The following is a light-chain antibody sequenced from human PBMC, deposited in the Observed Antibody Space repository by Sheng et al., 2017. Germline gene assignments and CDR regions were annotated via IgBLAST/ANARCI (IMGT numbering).Light chain of an antibody. V-gene: IGLV2-14*03. Sequence: QSALTQPASVSGSPGQSITISCTGTSSDIGGYNYVSWYQQLPGNAPQLIIYAVNNRPSGVSNRFSGFKSGNTASLTISGLQAEDEADYFCSSYAGSNNLVFGGGTKLTVL. CDR1: SSDIGGYNY. J-gene: IGLJ2*01. CDR2: AVN. CDR3: SSYAGSNNLV.